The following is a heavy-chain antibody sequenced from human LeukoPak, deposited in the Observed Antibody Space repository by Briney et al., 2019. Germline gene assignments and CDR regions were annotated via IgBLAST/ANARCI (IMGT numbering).Heavy chain of an antibody. V-gene: IGHV1-2*04. Sequence: GASVKVSCKASGYTFTDLTEYYIHWVRQAPGQGLEWMGWINPNSGGTNYAQKFQGWVTMTRDTSISTAYMELSRLRSDDTAVYYCARGLSWPRAGNFDYWGQGTLVTVSS. CDR1: GYTFTDLTEYY. J-gene: IGHJ4*02. CDR2: INPNSGGT. D-gene: IGHD6-13*01. CDR3: ARGLSWPRAGNFDY.